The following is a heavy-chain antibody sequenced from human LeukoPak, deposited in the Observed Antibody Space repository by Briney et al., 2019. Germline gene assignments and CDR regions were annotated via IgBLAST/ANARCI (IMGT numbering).Heavy chain of an antibody. Sequence: SETLSLTCTVSGGSISSYNWSWLRQPPGKGLEWIGYIYYSGSTNYNPSLKSRVTISVDTSKNQFPLKLSSVTAADTAVYYCARERAGALDIWGQGTMVTVSS. V-gene: IGHV4-59*01. CDR2: IYYSGST. J-gene: IGHJ3*02. CDR3: ARERAGALDI. CDR1: GGSISSYN.